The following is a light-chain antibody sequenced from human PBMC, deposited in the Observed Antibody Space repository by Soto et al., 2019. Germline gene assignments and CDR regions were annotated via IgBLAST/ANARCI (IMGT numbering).Light chain of an antibody. V-gene: IGLV2-23*01. J-gene: IGLJ2*01. CDR3: CSYTTSISVL. Sequence: QSVLTQPASVSGSPGQSITISCTGTSSDLGSYNLVSWFQQHPGEAPKLIIYEGGKRPSGVSNRFSGSWFGNTASLTISGLQAEDAADYYCCSYTTSISVLFGGGTKVTVL. CDR2: EGG. CDR1: SSDLGSYNL.